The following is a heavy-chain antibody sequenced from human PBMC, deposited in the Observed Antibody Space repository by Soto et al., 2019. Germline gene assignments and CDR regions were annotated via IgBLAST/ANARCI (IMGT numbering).Heavy chain of an antibody. D-gene: IGHD1-26*01. J-gene: IGHJ4*02. Sequence: SETLSLTCTVSGGSMSSYYWTWIRQPPGKGLEWIGFIHYGGGTVYNPALRSRVTVTVETSKKQFSLNLRSVTAADTAVYYCVGARHGGVGANYSESWGQGALVTVSS. V-gene: IGHV4-59*01. CDR2: IHYGGGT. CDR3: VGARHGGVGANYSES. CDR1: GGSMSSYY.